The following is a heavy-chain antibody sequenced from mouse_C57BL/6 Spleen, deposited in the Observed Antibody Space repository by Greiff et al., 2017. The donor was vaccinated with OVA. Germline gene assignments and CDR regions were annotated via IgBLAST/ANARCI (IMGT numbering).Heavy chain of an antibody. J-gene: IGHJ4*01. CDR2: IDPNSGGT. CDR1: GYTFTSYW. D-gene: IGHD1-1*01. V-gene: IGHV1-72*01. CDR3: AREDTTVVATDYAMDY. Sequence: VQLQQPGAELVKPGASVKLSCKASGYTFTSYWMHWVKQRPGRGLEWIGRIDPNSGGTKYNEKFKSKATLTVDKPSSTAYMQLSSLTSEDSAVYYCAREDTTVVATDYAMDYWGQGTSVTVSS.